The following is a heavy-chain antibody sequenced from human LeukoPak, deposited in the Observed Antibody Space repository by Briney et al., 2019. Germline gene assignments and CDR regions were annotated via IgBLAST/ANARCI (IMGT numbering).Heavy chain of an antibody. CDR1: GFTFSSYS. Sequence: GGPLRLSCAASGFTFSSYSMNWVRQAPGKGLEWVSSISSSSSYIYYADSVKGRFTISRDNAKNSLYLQMNSLRAEDTAVYYCARGDHYGSSFDYWGQGTLVTVSS. J-gene: IGHJ4*02. CDR2: ISSSSSYI. V-gene: IGHV3-21*01. CDR3: ARGDHYGSSFDY. D-gene: IGHD4-17*01.